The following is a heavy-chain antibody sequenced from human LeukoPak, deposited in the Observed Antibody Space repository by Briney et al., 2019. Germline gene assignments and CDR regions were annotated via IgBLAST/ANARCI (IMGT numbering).Heavy chain of an antibody. CDR2: IYYSGST. J-gene: IGHJ4*02. V-gene: IGHV4-59*12. CDR3: ARVGYSNYETPLFDY. CDR1: GGSISSYY. Sequence: SETLSLTCTVSGGSISSYYWSWIRQPPGKGLEWIGYIYYSGSTNYNPSLKSRVTISVDRSKNQFSLKLSSVTAADTAVYYCARVGYSNYETPLFDYWGQGTLVTVSS. D-gene: IGHD4-11*01.